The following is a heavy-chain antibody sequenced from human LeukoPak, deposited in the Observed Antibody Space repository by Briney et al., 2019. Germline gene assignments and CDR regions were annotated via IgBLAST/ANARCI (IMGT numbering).Heavy chain of an antibody. Sequence: SETLSLTCTVSAGSISSSSYYWGWIRQPPGKGLEWIGSIYYSGSTYYNPSLKSRVTISVDTSKNQFSLKLSSVTAADTAVYYCARGYGSGSYRPFDVWGQGTTVTVSS. CDR2: IYYSGST. V-gene: IGHV4-39*01. CDR3: ARGYGSGSYRPFDV. CDR1: AGSISSSSYY. D-gene: IGHD3-10*01. J-gene: IGHJ6*02.